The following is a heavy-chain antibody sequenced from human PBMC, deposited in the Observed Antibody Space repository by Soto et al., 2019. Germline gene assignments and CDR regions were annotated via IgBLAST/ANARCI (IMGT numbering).Heavy chain of an antibody. Sequence: QVQLVQSGAEVKKPGSSVKVSCKASGGTFSSYAISWVRQAPGQGLEWMGGISAYNGNTNYAQKLQGRVTMTTDTSTSTAYMELRSLRSDDTAVYYCARKYGVAGIGDYWGQGTLVTVSS. CDR3: ARKYGVAGIGDY. V-gene: IGHV1-18*01. J-gene: IGHJ4*02. CDR2: ISAYNGNT. D-gene: IGHD6-19*01. CDR1: GGTFSSYA.